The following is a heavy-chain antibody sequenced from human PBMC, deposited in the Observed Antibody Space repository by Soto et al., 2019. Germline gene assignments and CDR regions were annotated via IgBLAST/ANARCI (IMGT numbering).Heavy chain of an antibody. J-gene: IGHJ4*02. CDR3: ARREIQGPIDY. CDR2: IYYSGTT. CDR1: GYSISSSNW. Sequence: QVQLQESGPGLVKPSDTLSLTCAVSGYSISSSNWWGWIRQPPGKGLEWIGYIYYSGTTYYNPSLNSRVTMSVDTSKNQFSLKLTCVTAVDTAVYYCARREIQGPIDYWGQGTLVTVSS. V-gene: IGHV4-28*01. D-gene: IGHD1-26*01.